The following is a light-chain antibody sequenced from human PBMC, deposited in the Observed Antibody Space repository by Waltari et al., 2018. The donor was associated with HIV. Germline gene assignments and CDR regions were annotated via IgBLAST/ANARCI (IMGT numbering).Light chain of an antibody. V-gene: IGLV1-40*01. CDR3: QSYDSSLRGYV. CDR1: SATIGAASH. CDR2: GNN. Sequence: QSVLTQPPSVSGAPGQRVTISCTGSSATIGAASHVHWYQHLPGTAPKLLIYGNNNRPSGVPDRFSGSKSGTSASLAITGLQAEDEADYYCQSYDSSLRGYVFGTGTKVTVL. J-gene: IGLJ1*01.